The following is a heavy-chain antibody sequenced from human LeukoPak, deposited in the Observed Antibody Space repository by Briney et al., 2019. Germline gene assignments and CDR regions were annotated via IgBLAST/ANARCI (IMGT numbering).Heavy chain of an antibody. D-gene: IGHD3-16*01. CDR3: AKDRLAYSYAQPFDY. Sequence: GGTLRLSCAASGFTFISYGMSWVRQAPGKGPEWVSGITGSGDSTYYADSVKGRFTISRDNSKNTLYLQMNSLRAEDTAVYYCAKDRLAYSYAQPFDYWGQGTLVTVSS. CDR1: GFTFISYG. J-gene: IGHJ4*02. V-gene: IGHV3-23*01. CDR2: ITGSGDST.